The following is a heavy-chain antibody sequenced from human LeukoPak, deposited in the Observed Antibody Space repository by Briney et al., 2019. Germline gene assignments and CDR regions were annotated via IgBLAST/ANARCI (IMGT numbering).Heavy chain of an antibody. V-gene: IGHV4-59*08. CDR2: VFYKGNG. J-gene: IGHJ5*02. D-gene: IGHD3-9*01. Sequence: SETLSLTCIVSGGSMSSHYWGWIRQPPGKGLEWIGYVFYKGNGNYNPSLKSRLTMSVDTSKDQFSLKLTSVTAADTAVYYCTRLTLTKTWFDPWGQGTLVTVSS. CDR1: GGSMSSHY. CDR3: TRLTLTKTWFDP.